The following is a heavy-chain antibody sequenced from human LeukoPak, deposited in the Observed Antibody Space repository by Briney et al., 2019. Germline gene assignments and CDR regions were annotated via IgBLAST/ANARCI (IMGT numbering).Heavy chain of an antibody. Sequence: SETLSLTSAVAGVAISRGGYAWNWIRQPPGKGLEWIAYIYHSGTTYYNPSLKSRATISVDTSKNQFSLKRSSVTAADTAVYFCARGPYSYDSSGAFDIWGQGTMVTVSS. CDR2: IYHSGTT. CDR3: ARGPYSYDSSGAFDI. J-gene: IGHJ3*02. D-gene: IGHD3-22*01. CDR1: GVAISRGGYA. V-gene: IGHV4-30-2*05.